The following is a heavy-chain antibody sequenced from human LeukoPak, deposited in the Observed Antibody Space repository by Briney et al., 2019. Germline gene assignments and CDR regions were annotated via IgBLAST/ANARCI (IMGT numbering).Heavy chain of an antibody. J-gene: IGHJ4*02. CDR2: IRGYDGHT. CDR3: ARVVEGSGSWPDIDY. D-gene: IGHD6-13*01. Sequence: ASVRVSCKAPASTFSNYAITWMRQAPGQSLEWVGWIRGYDGHTKHAQNVQGRVTMTRDTSTNTAYMELRSLRSDDTAVYYCARVVEGSGSWPDIDYWGQGTLVSVSS. V-gene: IGHV1-18*01. CDR1: ASTFSNYA.